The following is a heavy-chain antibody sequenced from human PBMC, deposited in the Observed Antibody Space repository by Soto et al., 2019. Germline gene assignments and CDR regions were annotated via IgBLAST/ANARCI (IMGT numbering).Heavy chain of an antibody. Sequence: SVKVSCKASGSTFTGYYMHWVRQAPGQGLEWMGWINPNSGGTNYAQKFQGRVTMTRDTSISTAYMELSRLRSDDTAVYYCARSFTIFGVVFSFSWFDPWGQGTLVTVSS. V-gene: IGHV1-2*02. CDR3: ARSFTIFGVVFSFSWFDP. CDR1: GSTFTGYY. CDR2: INPNSGGT. D-gene: IGHD3-3*01. J-gene: IGHJ5*02.